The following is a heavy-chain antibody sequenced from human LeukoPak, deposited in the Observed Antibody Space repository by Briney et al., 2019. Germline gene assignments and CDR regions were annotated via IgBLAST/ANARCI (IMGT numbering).Heavy chain of an antibody. CDR2: IGIRGNR. Sequence: GWSLRLSCAASGFTFIDYDMHWVRQVIGKGLEWVSAIGIRGNRRYSRSVEGRFTISREKAESSLSLQMNSQSGEDTAVYYCARGGIQVSGIDEFDYWGQGTLVTVSS. CDR1: GFTFIDYD. J-gene: IGHJ4*02. CDR3: ARGGIQVSGIDEFDY. V-gene: IGHV3-13*05. D-gene: IGHD5-18*01.